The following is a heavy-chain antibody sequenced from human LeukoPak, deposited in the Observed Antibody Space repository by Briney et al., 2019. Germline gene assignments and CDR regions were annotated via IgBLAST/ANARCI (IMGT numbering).Heavy chain of an antibody. J-gene: IGHJ4*02. CDR3: ARDYYDYSNHEERGRFDY. CDR1: GGTFSSYA. V-gene: IGHV1-69*06. D-gene: IGHD4-11*01. Sequence: ASVKVSCKASGGTFSSYAISWVRQAPGQGLEWMGGIIPIFGTANYAQKFQGRVTITADKSTSTAYMELSSLRSEDTAVYYCARDYYDYSNHEERGRFDYWGQGTLVTVSS. CDR2: IIPIFGTA.